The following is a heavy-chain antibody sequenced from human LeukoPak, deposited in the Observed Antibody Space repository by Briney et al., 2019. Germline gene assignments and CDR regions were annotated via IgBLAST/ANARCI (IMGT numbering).Heavy chain of an antibody. J-gene: IGHJ4*02. D-gene: IGHD3-22*01. CDR1: GFTFSSYG. CDR3: AKDRHYYDSSGYYFLTDY. Sequence: GGSLRLSCAASGFTFSSYGMHWVRQAPGKGLEWVAVIWYDGSNKYYADSVKGRFTISRDNSKNTLYLQMNSLRAEDTAVYYCAKDRHYYDSSGYYFLTDYWGQGTLVTVSS. V-gene: IGHV3-30*02. CDR2: IWYDGSNK.